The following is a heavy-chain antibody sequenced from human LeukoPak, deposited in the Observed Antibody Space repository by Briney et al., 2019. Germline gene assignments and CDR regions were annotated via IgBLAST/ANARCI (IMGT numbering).Heavy chain of an antibody. D-gene: IGHD1-26*01. CDR2: TYYTTKWYY. J-gene: IGHJ3*02. CDR3: ARVSSPWSPKDAFDI. CDR1: GFSVSSNSAT. V-gene: IGHV6-1*01. Sequence: SQTLSLTCAISGFSVSSNSATWNWLRQSPSRGLEWLGRTYYTTKWYYDFVVSVQSRITINPDTSKNQFSLQLKSVTPEDTAVYYCARVSSPWSPKDAFDIWGQGTLVTVSS.